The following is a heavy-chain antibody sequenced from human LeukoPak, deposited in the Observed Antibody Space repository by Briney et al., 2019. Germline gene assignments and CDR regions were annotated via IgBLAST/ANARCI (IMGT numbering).Heavy chain of an antibody. CDR2: MNPNTGNT. CDR1: GYTFTSYD. V-gene: IGHV1-8*01. CDR3: ARGLRYFDWLSLETYYYYGMDV. Sequence: ASVKDSCKASGYTFTSYDINWVRQATGQGLEWMGWMNPNTGNTGYAHKFQGRVTMTRTTSISTAYMELSSLRSEDTAVYYCARGLRYFDWLSLETYYYYGMDVWGKGTTVTVSS. D-gene: IGHD3-9*01. J-gene: IGHJ6*04.